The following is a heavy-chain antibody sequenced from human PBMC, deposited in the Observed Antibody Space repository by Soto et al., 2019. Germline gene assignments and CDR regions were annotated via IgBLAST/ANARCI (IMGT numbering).Heavy chain of an antibody. CDR3: ARGNWNYYYGFDV. CDR2: IKPDGSEQ. V-gene: IGHV3-7*01. J-gene: IGHJ6*02. D-gene: IGHD1-20*01. Sequence: GSLRLSCAASEFTFDKYYMTWVRQAPGKGPEWVANIKPDGSEQYYVDSVKGRFTISRDNANNSLYLQMNSLRAEDTAVYFCARGNWNYYYGFDVWGQGTTVTVSS. CDR1: EFTFDKYY.